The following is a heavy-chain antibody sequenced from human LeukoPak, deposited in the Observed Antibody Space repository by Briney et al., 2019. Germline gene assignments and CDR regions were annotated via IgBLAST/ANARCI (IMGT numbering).Heavy chain of an antibody. J-gene: IGHJ2*01. Sequence: GGSLRLSCAASGFTVLGNYMSWVRQAPGRGLDWVSIIYSGGNTYYADSVKGRFTISRDNSKNTLYLQMNSLRAEDTAMYYCARGRPNWYFDLWGRGTLVTVSS. CDR3: ARGRPNWYFDL. V-gene: IGHV3-53*01. CDR1: GFTVLGNY. CDR2: IYSGGNT.